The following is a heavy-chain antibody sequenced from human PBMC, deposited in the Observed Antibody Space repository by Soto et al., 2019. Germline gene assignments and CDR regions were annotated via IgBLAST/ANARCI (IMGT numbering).Heavy chain of an antibody. D-gene: IGHD1-20*01. Sequence: QVQLQQWGAGLLKPSETLSLTCAVYGGSFSGYYWSWIRQPPGKGLEWIGEINHSGSTNYNPSLKSRVTISVDTSKTQFSLKLSSVTAADTAVYYCAREKPRITGTDTWGQGTLVTVSS. J-gene: IGHJ5*02. CDR3: AREKPRITGTDT. CDR1: GGSFSGYY. CDR2: INHSGST. V-gene: IGHV4-34*01.